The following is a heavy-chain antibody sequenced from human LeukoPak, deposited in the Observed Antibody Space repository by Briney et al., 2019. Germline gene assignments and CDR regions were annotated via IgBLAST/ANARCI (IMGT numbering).Heavy chain of an antibody. CDR2: ISYDGTNK. Sequence: GGSLRLSCAASGLTFSTYGMHWVRQAPGKGLEWVAVISYDGTNKYYTDSVKGRFTISRDNSKNTLYLQMNSLRPEDTAVFYCAKDSLAGYLRGYFDDWGQGTQVTVSS. V-gene: IGHV3-30*18. D-gene: IGHD3-9*01. CDR1: GLTFSTYG. J-gene: IGHJ4*02. CDR3: AKDSLAGYLRGYFDD.